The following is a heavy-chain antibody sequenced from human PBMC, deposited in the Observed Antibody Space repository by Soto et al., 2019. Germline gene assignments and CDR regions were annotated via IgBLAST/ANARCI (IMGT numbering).Heavy chain of an antibody. D-gene: IGHD3-10*01. CDR1: GFTVSSNY. CDR2: IYSVGST. V-gene: IGHV3-53*01. J-gene: IGHJ4*02. CDR3: ARGHYGSGSGDLYYFDY. Sequence: RLSCAASGFTVSSNYMSWVRQAPGKGLERASVIYSVGSTYYADSVKGRFTISRDNSKNTLYLQMNSLRAEDTAVYYCARGHYGSGSGDLYYFDYWGQGTLITVSS.